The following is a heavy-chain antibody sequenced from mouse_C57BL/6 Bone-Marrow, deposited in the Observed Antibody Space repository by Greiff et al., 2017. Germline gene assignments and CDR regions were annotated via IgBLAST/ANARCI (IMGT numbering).Heavy chain of an antibody. CDR1: GYTFTSYW. CDR3: ATCKPRAN. V-gene: IGHV1-59*01. D-gene: IGHD3-1*01. Sequence: VQLQQPGAELVRPGTSVKLSCKASGYTFTSYWMHWVKQRPGQGLEWIGVIDPSDSYPNYNQKFKGKATLTVDTSSSTAYMQLSSLTSEGSAVYYSATCKPRANWGQGTTLTVSS. J-gene: IGHJ2*01. CDR2: IDPSDSYP.